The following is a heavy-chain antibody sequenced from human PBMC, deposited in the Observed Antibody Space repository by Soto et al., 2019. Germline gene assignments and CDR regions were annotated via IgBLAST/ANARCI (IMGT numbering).Heavy chain of an antibody. D-gene: IGHD6-13*01. CDR2: IIPIFGTA. V-gene: IGHV1-69*01. Sequence: QVQLVQSGAEVKKPGSSVKVSCKASGGTFSSYAISWVRQAPGQGLEWMGGIIPIFGTANYAQKFQGRVTITADESTSPAYMELSSLRSEDTAVYYCATRIAAAGRGYYYYGMDVWGQGTTVTVSS. CDR3: ATRIAAAGRGYYYYGMDV. J-gene: IGHJ6*02. CDR1: GGTFSSYA.